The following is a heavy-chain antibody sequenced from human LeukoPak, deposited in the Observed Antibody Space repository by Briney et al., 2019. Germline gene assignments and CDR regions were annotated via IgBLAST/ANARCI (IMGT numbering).Heavy chain of an antibody. CDR1: GFTFSSYS. CDR3: AREWELLEAFDY. CDR2: ISSSSSYI. Sequence: GGSLRLSCAASGFTFSSYSMNWVRQAPGKGLEWVSSISSSSSYIYYADSVKGRFTISRDNAKNSLYLQMNSLRAEDRAVYYCAREWELLEAFDYWGQGTLVTVSS. D-gene: IGHD1-26*01. V-gene: IGHV3-21*01. J-gene: IGHJ4*02.